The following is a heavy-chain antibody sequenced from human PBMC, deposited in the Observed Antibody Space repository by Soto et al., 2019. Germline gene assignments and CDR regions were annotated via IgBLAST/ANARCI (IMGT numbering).Heavy chain of an antibody. D-gene: IGHD6-19*01. J-gene: IGHJ4*02. CDR1: GFTFSSYD. V-gene: IGHV3-33*01. Sequence: QVQLVESGGGVVQPGRSLRLSCAASGFTFSSYDMHWVRQAPGKGLEWVGIIWYDGSIKYYADSVKGRFTISRDNSKNTLYLEVNSLRADDTAVYYCVRSFRQWLVDSWGQGALVTVSS. CDR2: IWYDGSIK. CDR3: VRSFRQWLVDS.